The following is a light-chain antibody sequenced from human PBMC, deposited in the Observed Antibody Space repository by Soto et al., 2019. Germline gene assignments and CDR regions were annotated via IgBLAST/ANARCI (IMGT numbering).Light chain of an antibody. CDR2: VTS. Sequence: EIVLTQSPGTLSLSPGERVTLSCRASQSVNSNYLAWYQQKPGQAPRLLIYVTSSRATDIPDRFSGSESGTEFTLPISRLEPEAFAVYYCQQYGAGTPPRYSLGQGNKREIK. CDR3: QQYGAGTPPRYS. CDR1: QSVNSNY. V-gene: IGKV3-20*01. J-gene: IGKJ2*03.